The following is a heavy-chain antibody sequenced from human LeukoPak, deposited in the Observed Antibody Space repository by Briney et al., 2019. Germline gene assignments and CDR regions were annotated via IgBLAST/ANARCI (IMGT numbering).Heavy chain of an antibody. D-gene: IGHD2-15*01. CDR2: ICYSGST. V-gene: IGHV4-59*01. Sequence: SSETLSLTCTVSGGSISSYYWSWIRQPPGKGLEWIGYICYSGSTNYNPSLKSRVTISVDTSKNQFSLKLSSVTAADTAVYYCARDCCGGGSCYSGGDNWFDPWGQGTLVTVSS. CDR3: ARDCCGGGSCYSGGDNWFDP. J-gene: IGHJ5*02. CDR1: GGSISSYY.